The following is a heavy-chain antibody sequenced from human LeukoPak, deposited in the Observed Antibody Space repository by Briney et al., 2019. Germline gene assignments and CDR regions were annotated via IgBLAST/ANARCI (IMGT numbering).Heavy chain of an antibody. D-gene: IGHD1-26*01. CDR3: ARADNGAFDY. J-gene: IGHJ4*02. V-gene: IGHV3-23*01. CDR1: GFTFSSYA. CDR2: ITGGATST. Sequence: GGSLRLSCAASGFTFSSYAMTWVRLAPGKGLEWVSTITGGATSTYYADSVRGRFATSRDNSKDTLYVQMNSLRAEDTAIYYCARADNGAFDYWGQGTVATVSS.